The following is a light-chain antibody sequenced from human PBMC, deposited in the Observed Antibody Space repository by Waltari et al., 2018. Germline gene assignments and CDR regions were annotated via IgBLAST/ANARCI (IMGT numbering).Light chain of an antibody. J-gene: IGLJ2*01. V-gene: IGLV2-14*03. CDR3: SSYTGSNTLI. Sequence: QSVLTQPASVSGSPGQSITLSCRGTSNDVGRSNYVAWYQEHPGKAPKLMIYDVNNRPSGVSNRFSGSKSGNTASLTISGLQAEDEANYHCSSYTGSNTLIFGGGTKLTVL. CDR1: SNDVGRSNY. CDR2: DVN.